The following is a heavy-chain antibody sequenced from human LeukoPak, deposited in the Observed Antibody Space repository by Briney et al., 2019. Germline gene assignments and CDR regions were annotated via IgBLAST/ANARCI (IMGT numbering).Heavy chain of an antibody. J-gene: IGHJ5*02. CDR3: ARHKGDFLWFDP. V-gene: IGHV4-59*08. D-gene: IGHD3-3*01. CDR2: IYYSGST. CDR1: GGSICSYY. Sequence: SETLSLTCTVSGGSICSYYWSWIRQPPGKGLEWIGYIYYSGSTNYNPSLKSRVTISVDTSKNQFSLKLSSVTAADTAVYYCARHKGDFLWFDPWGQGTLVTVSS.